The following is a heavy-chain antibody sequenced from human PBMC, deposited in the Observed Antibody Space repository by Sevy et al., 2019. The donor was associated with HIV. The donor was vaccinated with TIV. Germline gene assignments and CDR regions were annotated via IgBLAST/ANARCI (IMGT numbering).Heavy chain of an antibody. CDR1: GFPFSSYA. J-gene: IGHJ4*02. CDR3: VKDQGWDLLGYFDY. D-gene: IGHD1-26*01. CDR2: INGGGGGT. V-gene: IGHV3-23*01. Sequence: WGSLRLSCAASGFPFSSYAMSWVRQAPGKGLEWVSVINGGGGGTYYAASVKGRFTISRDNSKNTLFLQMISLRAEDTAVYYCVKDQGWDLLGYFDYWGQGTLVTVSS.